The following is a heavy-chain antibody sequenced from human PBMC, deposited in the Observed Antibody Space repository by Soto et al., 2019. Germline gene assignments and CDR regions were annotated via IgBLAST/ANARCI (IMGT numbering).Heavy chain of an antibody. CDR2: IYTGDSDT. CDR1: GYSFTSYW. CDR3: ARRQFSSSSPFDP. D-gene: IGHD3-22*01. J-gene: IGHJ5*02. Sequence: GGALKISCKGPGYSFTSYWTCWVRQMPGKGLECMGIIYTGDSDTRYSPSFQGQVTISADKSISTAYLQRSSLKASDTAMYYCARRQFSSSSPFDPWGQGTLVTVSS. V-gene: IGHV5-51*01.